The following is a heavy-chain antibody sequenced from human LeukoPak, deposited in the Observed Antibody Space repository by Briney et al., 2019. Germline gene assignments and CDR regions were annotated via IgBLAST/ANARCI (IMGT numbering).Heavy chain of an antibody. CDR3: ARDLDLTGRGHYFDY. CDR1: GYTFTSYY. J-gene: IGHJ4*02. D-gene: IGHD3-9*01. Sequence: VASVKVSCKASGYTFTSYYMHWVRQAPGQGLGWMGIINPSGGSTSYAQRFQGRVTMTRDMSTSTVYMELSSLRSEDTAVYYCARDLDLTGRGHYFDYWGQGTLVTVSS. CDR2: INPSGGST. V-gene: IGHV1-46*01.